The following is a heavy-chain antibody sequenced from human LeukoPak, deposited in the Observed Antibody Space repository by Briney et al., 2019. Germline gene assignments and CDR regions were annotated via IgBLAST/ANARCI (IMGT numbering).Heavy chain of an antibody. V-gene: IGHV4-4*07. J-gene: IGHJ4*02. CDR2: YASGTT. D-gene: IGHD7-27*01. CDR1: GVSLTIYY. Sequence: SETLSLTCSVSGVSLTIYYWNWIRQPAGKGLEWIGRYASGTTTHNPSLKSQFTMSIDTSKNQVSLKLTSVTAADTAVHYCATGDHSFDNWGQGTLVTVTP. CDR3: ATGDHSFDN.